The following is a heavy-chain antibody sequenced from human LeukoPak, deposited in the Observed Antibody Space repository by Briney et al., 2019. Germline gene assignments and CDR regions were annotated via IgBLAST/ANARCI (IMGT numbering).Heavy chain of an antibody. V-gene: IGHV3-21*04. Sequence: GGSLRLSCTASGLTFSYSTLNWVRQAPGQGLEWVSSISAYNKHIYYADSVKGRFTISRDNAKNSLYLQMSSLRAEDTAVYYCAKDRNAWPTNFDAWGQGTLVTVSA. CDR1: GLTFSYST. CDR3: AKDRNAWPTNFDA. D-gene: IGHD5-24*01. J-gene: IGHJ4*02. CDR2: ISAYNKHI.